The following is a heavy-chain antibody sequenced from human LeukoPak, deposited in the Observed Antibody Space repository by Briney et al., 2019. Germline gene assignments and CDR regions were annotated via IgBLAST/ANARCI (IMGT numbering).Heavy chain of an antibody. Sequence: ASVKVSCKASGYTFTGYYMHWVRQAPGQGLEWMGWINPNSGGTNYAQKFQGRVTTTRDTSISTAYMELSRLRSDDTAVYYCAGSDYDFWSGYLGIWGQGTMVIVSS. CDR3: AGSDYDFWSGYLGI. V-gene: IGHV1-2*02. J-gene: IGHJ3*02. CDR1: GYTFTGYY. D-gene: IGHD3-3*01. CDR2: INPNSGGT.